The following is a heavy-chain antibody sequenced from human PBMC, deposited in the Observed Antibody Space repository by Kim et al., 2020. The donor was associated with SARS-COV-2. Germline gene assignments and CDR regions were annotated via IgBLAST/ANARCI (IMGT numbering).Heavy chain of an antibody. CDR3: ARGGRYQNFDY. D-gene: IGHD2-2*01. CDR2: IYYSGNT. V-gene: IGHV4-59*13. J-gene: IGHJ4*02. Sequence: SETLSLTCTVSGGSISTFYWSWIRQPPGKGLESIGYIYYSGNTNYNPSLKSRVTISVDTSKNQFSLRLTSVTAADTAVYYCARGGRYQNFDYWGQGTLVTLSS. CDR1: GGSISTFY.